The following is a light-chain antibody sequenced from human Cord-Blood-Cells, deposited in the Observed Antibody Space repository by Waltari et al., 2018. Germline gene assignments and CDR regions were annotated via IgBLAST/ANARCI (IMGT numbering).Light chain of an antibody. CDR3: QVWDSSSDHNYV. J-gene: IGLJ1*01. V-gene: IGLV3-21*04. Sequence: SYVLTQPPSVSVAPGKTARIICGGNNIGSKSVHWYQQKPGQAPVLVIYYDSDRPSGIPERFSGSNSGNTATLTISRVEARDEADYYCQVWDSSSDHNYVFGTGTKVTVL. CDR1: NIGSKS. CDR2: YDS.